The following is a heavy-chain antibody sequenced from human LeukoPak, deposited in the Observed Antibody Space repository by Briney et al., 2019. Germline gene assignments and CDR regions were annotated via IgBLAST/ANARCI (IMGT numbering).Heavy chain of an antibody. V-gene: IGHV4-34*01. D-gene: IGHD5-18*01. Sequence: SETLSLTCAVYGGSFSGYYWSWIRQPPGKGLEWIGEINHSGSTNYNPALKRRVTISVDTSKNRFSLKLTSVTAADTAVYYCARHVGYSYGYYFDYWGRGTLVTVSS. CDR1: GGSFSGYY. CDR2: INHSGST. CDR3: ARHVGYSYGYYFDY. J-gene: IGHJ4*02.